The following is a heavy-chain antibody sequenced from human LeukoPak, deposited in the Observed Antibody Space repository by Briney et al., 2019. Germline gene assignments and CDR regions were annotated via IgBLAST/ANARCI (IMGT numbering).Heavy chain of an antibody. D-gene: IGHD3-10*01. CDR2: INHSGST. CDR3: ARRVRGVNDAFDI. Sequence: SETLSLTCAVCGGSFSDYYWSWIRQPPGKGLEWIGEINHSGSTNYNPSLKSRVTISVDTSKNHFSLKLSSVTAADTAVYYCARRVRGVNDAFDIWGQGTMVTVSS. J-gene: IGHJ3*02. CDR1: GGSFSDYY. V-gene: IGHV4-34*01.